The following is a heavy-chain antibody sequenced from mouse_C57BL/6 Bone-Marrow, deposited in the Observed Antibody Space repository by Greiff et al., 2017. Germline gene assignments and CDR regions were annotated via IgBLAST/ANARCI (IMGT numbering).Heavy chain of an antibody. J-gene: IGHJ4*01. V-gene: IGHV3-6*01. Sequence: EVHLVESGPGLVKPSQSLSLTCSVTGYSITSGYYWNWIRQFPGNKLEWMGYISYDGSNNYNPSLKNRISITRDTSKNQFFLKLNSVTTEDTATYYCAREGDSSGWYAMDYWGQGTSVTVSS. CDR1: GYSITSGYY. CDR3: AREGDSSGWYAMDY. D-gene: IGHD3-2*02. CDR2: ISYDGSN.